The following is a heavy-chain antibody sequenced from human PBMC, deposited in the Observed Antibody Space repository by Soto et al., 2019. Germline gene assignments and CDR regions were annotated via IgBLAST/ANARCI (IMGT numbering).Heavy chain of an antibody. V-gene: IGHV3-74*01. CDR2: INTDGSTT. D-gene: IGHD4-17*01. J-gene: IGHJ4*02. CDR3: ARVPTGRYGVWNY. CDR1: GFTFSSYW. Sequence: EVQLVESGGGLVQPGGSLRLSCAASGFTFSSYWMHWVRQAPGKGLVWVSRINTDGSTTTYADSVKGRFTISRDNAKNTLHLQMDSRRAEDTAVYYCARVPTGRYGVWNYWGQGTLVTVSS.